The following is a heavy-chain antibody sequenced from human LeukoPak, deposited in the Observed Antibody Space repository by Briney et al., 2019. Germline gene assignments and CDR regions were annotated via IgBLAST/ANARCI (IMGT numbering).Heavy chain of an antibody. V-gene: IGHV3-23*01. Sequence: GGSLRRSCAASGFTFSSYAMSWVRQAPGEGLEWVSTITGSFGSTYYADSVKGRFTISRDNSKNTLYLQMNSLRAEDTAIYYCAKQFGGITIQYFDYWGQGTLVTVSS. CDR1: GFTFSSYA. D-gene: IGHD3-16*01. CDR2: ITGSFGST. J-gene: IGHJ4*02. CDR3: AKQFGGITIQYFDY.